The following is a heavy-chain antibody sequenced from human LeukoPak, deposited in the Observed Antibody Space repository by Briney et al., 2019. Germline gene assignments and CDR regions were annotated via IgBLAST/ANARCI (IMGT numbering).Heavy chain of an antibody. CDR1: GFTFSSYS. V-gene: IGHV3-21*05. CDR2: ISSSGRSI. D-gene: IGHD1-26*01. J-gene: IGHJ4*02. CDR3: GREIPSGSYAPDY. Sequence: PGGSLRLSCAASGFTFSSYSMNWVRQAPGKGLEWVSYISSSGRSILYADSVKGRFTVSRDNAKNSLYLQVNNLRAEDTAVYYCGREIPSGSYAPDYWGQGILVIVSS.